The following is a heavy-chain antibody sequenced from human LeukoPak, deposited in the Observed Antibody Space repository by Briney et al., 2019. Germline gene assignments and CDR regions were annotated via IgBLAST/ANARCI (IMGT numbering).Heavy chain of an antibody. CDR3: AKVPSGNPLGNMDV. J-gene: IGHJ6*03. V-gene: IGHV3-23*01. CDR1: GFTFSSYA. CDR2: ISGSGGRT. D-gene: IGHD4-23*01. Sequence: PGGSLRLSCAASGFTFSSYALSWVRQAPGKGLEWVSAISGSGGRTYYADSVKGRFTISRDNSKNTLYLQMNSLRAEDTAVYYCAKVPSGNPLGNMDVWGKGTTVTVSS.